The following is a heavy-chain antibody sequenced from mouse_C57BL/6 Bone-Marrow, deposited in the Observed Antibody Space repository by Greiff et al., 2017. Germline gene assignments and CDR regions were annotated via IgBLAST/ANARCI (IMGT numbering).Heavy chain of an antibody. D-gene: IGHD1-1*01. CDR2: IHPNSGST. J-gene: IGHJ4*01. CDR3: ARSYYYGSSSYYYAMDY. CDR1: GYTFTSYW. V-gene: IGHV1-64*01. Sequence: QVQLQQPGAELVKPGASVKLSCKASGYTFTSYWMHWVQQRPGQGLEWIGMIHPNSGSTNYNEKFKSKATLTVDKSSSTAYMQLSSLTSEDSAVYYCARSYYYGSSSYYYAMDYWGQGTSVTVSS.